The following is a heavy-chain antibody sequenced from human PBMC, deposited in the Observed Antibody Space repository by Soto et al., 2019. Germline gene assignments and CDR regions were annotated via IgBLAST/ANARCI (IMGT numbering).Heavy chain of an antibody. Sequence: QVQLVQSGAEVKKPGSSVKVSCKASGGTFSSYAISWVRQAPGQGLEWMGGIIPIFGTANYAQKFQGRVTITEDECASTAYMELSSLRSEHTAVYYCAEKMAYYYGMDVWGQGTTVTVSS. J-gene: IGHJ6*02. CDR2: IIPIFGTA. CDR3: AEKMAYYYGMDV. CDR1: GGTFSSYA. V-gene: IGHV1-69*01.